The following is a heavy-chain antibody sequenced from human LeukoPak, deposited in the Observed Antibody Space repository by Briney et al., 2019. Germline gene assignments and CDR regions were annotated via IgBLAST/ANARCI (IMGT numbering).Heavy chain of an antibody. D-gene: IGHD3-10*01. V-gene: IGHV5-51*01. J-gene: IGHJ4*02. Sequence: GESLKISCKGSGYSFTSYWIGWVRQMPGKGLEWMGIIYPGDSDTRYSPSFQGQVTISADKSISTAYLQWSSLKASDTAMYYCARQVTMVRGVIIPLHYFDYWGQGTLSPSPQ. CDR2: IYPGDSDT. CDR1: GYSFTSYW. CDR3: ARQVTMVRGVIIPLHYFDY.